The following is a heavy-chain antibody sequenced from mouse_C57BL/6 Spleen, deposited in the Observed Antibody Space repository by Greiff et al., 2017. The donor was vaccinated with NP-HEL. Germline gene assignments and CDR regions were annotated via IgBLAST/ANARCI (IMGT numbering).Heavy chain of an antibody. Sequence: QVQLQQPGAELVKPGASVKLSCKASGYTFTSYWMHWVKQRPGQGLEWIGEIDPSDSYTNYNQKFKGKATLTVDTSSSTAYMQLSSLTSEDSAVYYCARKEVFDYWGQGTTLTVSS. CDR1: GYTFTSYW. CDR3: ARKEVFDY. CDR2: IDPSDSYT. V-gene: IGHV1-50*01. J-gene: IGHJ2*01.